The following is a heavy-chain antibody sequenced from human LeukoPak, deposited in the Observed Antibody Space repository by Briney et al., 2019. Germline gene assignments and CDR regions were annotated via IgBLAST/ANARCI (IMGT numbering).Heavy chain of an antibody. D-gene: IGHD2-15*01. J-gene: IGHJ3*02. CDR3: ARDSVVRI. Sequence: GGSLRLSCAASGFIVSDNFMSWVRQAPGKGLEWVSVVNSGGNTYYADSVKGRFTISRDNSKNTVYLQMNSLRAEDTAVYYCARDSVVRIWGQGTMVTVSS. V-gene: IGHV3-53*01. CDR1: GFIVSDNF. CDR2: VNSGGNT.